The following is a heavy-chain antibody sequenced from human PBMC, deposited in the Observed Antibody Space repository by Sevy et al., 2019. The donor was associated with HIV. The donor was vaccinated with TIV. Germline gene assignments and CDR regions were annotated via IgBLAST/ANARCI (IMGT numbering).Heavy chain of an antibody. J-gene: IGHJ4*02. CDR1: GFTFSSYA. Sequence: GGSLRLSCAASGFTFSSYAMSWVRQAPGKGLEWVSAISGSASSTYYADSVKGRFTISRDNSKNTLYLLLNSLRAEDTAVYYCAKDGHYYDSSADYLNYFDYCGQGTLVTVSS. V-gene: IGHV3-23*01. CDR3: AKDGHYYDSSADYLNYFDY. CDR2: ISGSASST. D-gene: IGHD3-22*01.